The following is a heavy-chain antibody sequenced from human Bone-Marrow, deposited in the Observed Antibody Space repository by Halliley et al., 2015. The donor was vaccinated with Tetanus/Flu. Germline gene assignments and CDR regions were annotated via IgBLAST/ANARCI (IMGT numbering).Heavy chain of an antibody. CDR3: ARDSDTSGYYWYFDL. CDR2: IGPDGSHL. Sequence: SLRLSCAASEFPFRNYGMHWVRQAPGKGLEWVAAIGPDGSHLYYVDSMKGRFTISRDNSRNTLYLHVNSLRAEGTAVYYCARDSDTSGYYWYFDLWGPGTLVTVSS. J-gene: IGHJ2*01. D-gene: IGHD3-22*01. CDR1: EFPFRNYG. V-gene: IGHV3-33*01.